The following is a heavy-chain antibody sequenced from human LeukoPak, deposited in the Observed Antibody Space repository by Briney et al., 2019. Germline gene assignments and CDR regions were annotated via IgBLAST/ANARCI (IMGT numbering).Heavy chain of an antibody. Sequence: PSETLSLTCTVSGGSISSSRYYWSWIRQPPGKGLEWIGRIYYSGSTYFNPSLKSRVTISVDTSKNQVTLKLSSVTAADTDVYYCARHSYSSSYRPYYFDYWGQGTLVTVSS. CDR1: GGSISSSRYY. J-gene: IGHJ4*02. V-gene: IGHV4-39*01. CDR3: ARHSYSSSYRPYYFDY. CDR2: IYYSGST. D-gene: IGHD6-6*01.